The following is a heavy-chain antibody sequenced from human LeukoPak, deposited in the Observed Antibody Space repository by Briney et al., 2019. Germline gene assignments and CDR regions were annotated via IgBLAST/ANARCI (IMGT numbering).Heavy chain of an antibody. J-gene: IGHJ4*02. CDR2: IYTSGST. Sequence: SETLSLTCTVSGGSIGSYYWSWIRQPAGKGLEWIGRIYTSGSTNYNPSLKSRVTMSVDTSKNQFSLKLSSATAADTAVYYCARGGSGRLNYFDYWGQGTLVTVSS. D-gene: IGHD3-10*01. CDR3: ARGGSGRLNYFDY. CDR1: GGSIGSYY. V-gene: IGHV4-4*07.